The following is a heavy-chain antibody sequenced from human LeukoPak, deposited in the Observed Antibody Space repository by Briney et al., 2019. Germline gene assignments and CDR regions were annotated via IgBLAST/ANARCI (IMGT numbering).Heavy chain of an antibody. CDR3: ARGLGGFYAFDL. CDR2: ISFDGRNT. J-gene: IGHJ3*01. Sequence: GGSLRLSCAGSGFTFNVYAMHWVRQAPGKGLEWVSFISFDGRNTYYADSVKGRYTISRDNSKNTLILQLSSLRPDDTAVYYCARGLGGFYAFDLWGQGTMVTVSS. CDR1: GFTFNVYA. D-gene: IGHD2-15*01. V-gene: IGHV3-30*04.